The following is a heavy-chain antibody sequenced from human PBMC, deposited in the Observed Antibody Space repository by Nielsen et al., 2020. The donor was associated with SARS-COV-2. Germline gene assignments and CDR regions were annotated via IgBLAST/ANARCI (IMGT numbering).Heavy chain of an antibody. V-gene: IGHV4-4*01. J-gene: IGHJ6*03. Sequence: GSLRLSCAVSGGSVSSNDWWTWVRQSPGKGLEWIGEVSHSGSINYNPSLKSRVTLSMDKSKRQFSLRLTSVSAADTVVYFCARGDLVVVPSPILGLGPFFYYFYLDVWGKGTTVIVSS. CDR1: GGSVSSNDW. CDR3: ARGDLVVVPSPILGLGPFFYYFYLDV. CDR2: VSHSGSI. D-gene: IGHD2-2*01.